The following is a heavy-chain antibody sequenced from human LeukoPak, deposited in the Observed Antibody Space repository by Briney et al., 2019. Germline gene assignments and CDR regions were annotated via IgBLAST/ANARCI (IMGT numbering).Heavy chain of an antibody. J-gene: IGHJ3*02. Sequence: SQTLSLTCAISGDSVSSNSAAWNWIRQSPSRGLEWLGRTYYRSEWYNDYAVSVKSRITINPDTSKNQFSLHLNSVTPEDTAVYYCARDQGYASGAWSDAFNIWGQGTMVTVSS. V-gene: IGHV6-1*01. CDR1: GDSVSSNSAA. CDR3: ARDQGYASGAWSDAFNI. D-gene: IGHD6-19*01. CDR2: TYYRSEWYN.